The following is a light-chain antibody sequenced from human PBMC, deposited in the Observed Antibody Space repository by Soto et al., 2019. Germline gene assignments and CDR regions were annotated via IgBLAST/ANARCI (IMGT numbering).Light chain of an antibody. CDR3: QQYGRSPRT. CDR1: QSVSSSY. CDR2: GAS. Sequence: EIVLTQSPGTLSLSPGERATLSCRASQSVSSSYLAWYQQKPGQAPRLLIYGASSRATCIPDRFSGSGSGTDFTLTISRLEPEDFAVYYCQQYGRSPRTFGQGTKVEIK. J-gene: IGKJ1*01. V-gene: IGKV3-20*01.